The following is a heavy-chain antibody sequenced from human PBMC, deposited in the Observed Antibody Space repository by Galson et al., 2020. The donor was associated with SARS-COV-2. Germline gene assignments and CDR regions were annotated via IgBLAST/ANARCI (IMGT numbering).Heavy chain of an antibody. V-gene: IGHV4-34*01. J-gene: IGHJ4*02. Sequence: SETLSLTCAVYGGSFRGYFWSWIRQSPGKGPEWIGEINGTGRTNYNPSLESRLSLAVDVSKKQFSLQLKSVTAADTAVYYCARDNNDDGDYFDYWGQGNLVTVSS. D-gene: IGHD4-17*01. CDR1: GGSFRGYF. CDR2: INGTGRT. CDR3: ARDNNDDGDYFDY.